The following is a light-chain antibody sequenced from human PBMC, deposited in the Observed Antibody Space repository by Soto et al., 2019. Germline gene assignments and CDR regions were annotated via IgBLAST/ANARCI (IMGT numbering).Light chain of an antibody. CDR2: GAS. CDR3: HQYDDGPYT. V-gene: IGKV3-15*01. Sequence: ERVMTQSPVTLSVSPGEGATLSCRARQSVGSNVAWYQQIPGQTPRLLIYGASTRATGIPVRFSGSGSGTEFTLTISSLQSEDFAVYYCHQYDDGPYTFGQGTKVDIK. CDR1: QSVGSN. J-gene: IGKJ2*01.